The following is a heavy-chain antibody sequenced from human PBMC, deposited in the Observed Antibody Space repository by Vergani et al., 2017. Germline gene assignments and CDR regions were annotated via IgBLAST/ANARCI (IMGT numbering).Heavy chain of an antibody. Sequence: QVQLVQSGAEVKKPGSSVKVSCKASGGTLSSYAISWVRQAPGQGLDWMGGIIPIFGTANYAQKFQGRVTITSDESTSTAYMELSSLRSEDTAGYYCATEAPGPKSYYYMDGWGKGTTVTVSS. CDR2: IIPIFGTA. J-gene: IGHJ6*03. CDR1: GGTLSSYA. CDR3: ATEAPGPKSYYYMDG. V-gene: IGHV1-69*01.